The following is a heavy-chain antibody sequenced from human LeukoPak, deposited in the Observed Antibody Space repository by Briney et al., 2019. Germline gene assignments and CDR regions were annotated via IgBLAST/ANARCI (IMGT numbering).Heavy chain of an antibody. CDR1: GGSISSYY. CDR3: ARDWPGESYYYYYMDV. Sequence: PSETLSLTCTVSGGSISSYYWSWIRQPPGKGLEWIGYIYYFGSTYYNPSLKSRVIISVETSKNQFSLKLSSVTAADTAVYYCARDWPGESYYYYYMDVWGKGTTVTVSS. J-gene: IGHJ6*03. V-gene: IGHV4-59*01. CDR2: IYYFGST.